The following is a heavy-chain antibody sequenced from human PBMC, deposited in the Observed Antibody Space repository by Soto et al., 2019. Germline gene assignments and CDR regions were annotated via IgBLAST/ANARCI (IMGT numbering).Heavy chain of an antibody. V-gene: IGHV4-4*02. CDR1: GGSISSSNW. CDR2: IYHSGST. CDR3: ARARRIAVAGYYYGMDV. D-gene: IGHD6-19*01. Sequence: QVQLQESGPGLVKPSGTLSLTCAVSGGSISSSNWWSWVRQPPGKGLEWIGEIYHSGSTNYNPYLKRRVNKSVDKSKNQFSLKLSYVTAADTAVYYCARARRIAVAGYYYGMDVWGQGTTVTVSS. J-gene: IGHJ6*02.